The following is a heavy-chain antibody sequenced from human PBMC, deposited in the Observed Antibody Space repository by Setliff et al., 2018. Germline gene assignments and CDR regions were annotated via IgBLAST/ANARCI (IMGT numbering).Heavy chain of an antibody. CDR2: INQDGNDK. CDR3: ARARDRTMVDP. CDR1: GFTFSSAW. J-gene: IGHJ5*02. D-gene: IGHD3-10*01. V-gene: IGHV3-7*01. Sequence: GSLRLSCAASGFTFSSAWMAWVRQAPGKGLECVAVINQDGNDKYYVDSAKGRFTISRDNAKSSLSLQLNYLRVEDTAVYYCARARDRTMVDPWGQGTQVTVSS.